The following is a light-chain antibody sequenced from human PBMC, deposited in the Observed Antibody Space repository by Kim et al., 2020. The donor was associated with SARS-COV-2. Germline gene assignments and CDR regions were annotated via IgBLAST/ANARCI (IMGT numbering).Light chain of an antibody. J-gene: IGLJ1*01. CDR3: SSYSSSSPHV. CDR1: SSDVGAYNY. V-gene: IGLV2-14*03. Sequence: QSALTQSASVSGSPGQSVTISCAGTSSDVGAYNYVSWYQQHPGKAPKLMIYDVTNRPSGVSNRFSGSKSGNTASLSISGLQAEDEADYYCSSYSSSSPHVFGTGTKVTVL. CDR2: DVT.